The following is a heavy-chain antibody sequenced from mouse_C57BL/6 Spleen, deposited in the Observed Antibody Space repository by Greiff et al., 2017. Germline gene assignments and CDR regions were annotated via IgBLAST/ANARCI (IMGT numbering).Heavy chain of an antibody. Sequence: QVQLKQSGAELVMPGASVKLSCKASGYTFTSYWMHWVKQRPGQGLEWIGEIDPSDSYTNYNQKFKGKSTLTVDKSSSTAYMQLSSLTSEDSAVYYCARSWYYGSSIFYYFDYWGQGTTLTVSS. V-gene: IGHV1-69*01. CDR1: GYTFTSYW. CDR3: ARSWYYGSSIFYYFDY. CDR2: IDPSDSYT. J-gene: IGHJ2*01. D-gene: IGHD1-1*01.